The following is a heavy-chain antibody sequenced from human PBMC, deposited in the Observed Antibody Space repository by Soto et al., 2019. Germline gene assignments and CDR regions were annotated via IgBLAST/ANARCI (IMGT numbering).Heavy chain of an antibody. J-gene: IGHJ6*02. CDR3: ARGDVVVPAATFYYYYGMDV. Sequence: GASVKVSFKASGGTFSSYAISWVRQAPGQGLEWMGGIIPIFGTANYAQKFQGRVTITADESTSTAYMELSSLRSEDTAVYYCARGDVVVPAATFYYYYGMDVWGQGTTVTVSS. CDR1: GGTFSSYA. V-gene: IGHV1-69*13. CDR2: IIPIFGTA. D-gene: IGHD2-2*01.